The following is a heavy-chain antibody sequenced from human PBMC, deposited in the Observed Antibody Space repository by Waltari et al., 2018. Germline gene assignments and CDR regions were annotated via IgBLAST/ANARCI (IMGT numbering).Heavy chain of an antibody. D-gene: IGHD3-3*01. CDR1: GFTFSSYA. CDR2: ISGSGGST. Sequence: EVQLLESGGGLVQPGGSLRLSCAASGFTFSSYAMSWFRQAPGKGLEWVSAISGSGGSTYYADSVKGRFTISRDNSKNTLYLQMNSLRAEDTAVYYCAKDSDGVVIIPVDYWGQGTLVTVSS. CDR3: AKDSDGVVIIPVDY. J-gene: IGHJ4*02. V-gene: IGHV3-23*01.